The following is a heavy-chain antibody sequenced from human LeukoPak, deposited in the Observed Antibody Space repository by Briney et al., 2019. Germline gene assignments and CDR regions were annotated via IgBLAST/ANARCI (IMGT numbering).Heavy chain of an antibody. V-gene: IGHV3-21*01. CDR1: GFTFSSYS. J-gene: IGHJ3*02. Sequence: GGSLRLSCAASGFTFSSYSMNWVRQAPGKGLEWVSSISSGSSYIYYADSVKGRFTISRDNAKNSLYLQMNSLRAEDTAVYYCAREIGDAFDIWGQGTMVTVSS. CDR2: ISSGSSYI. CDR3: AREIGDAFDI. D-gene: IGHD2-21*01.